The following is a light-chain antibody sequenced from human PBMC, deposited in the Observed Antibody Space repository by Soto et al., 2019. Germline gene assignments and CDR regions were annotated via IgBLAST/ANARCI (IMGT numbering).Light chain of an antibody. CDR1: SSDVGGYNY. V-gene: IGLV2-11*01. J-gene: IGLJ3*02. CDR3: CSYGGSSARYWV. Sequence: QSALTQPRSVSGSPGQSVTISCTGSSSDVGGYNYVSWYQQYSGKAPKLIIYDVTKRPSGVPDRFSGSKSGDTASLTISGLQAEDEADYYCCSYGGSSARYWVFGGGTKVTVL. CDR2: DVT.